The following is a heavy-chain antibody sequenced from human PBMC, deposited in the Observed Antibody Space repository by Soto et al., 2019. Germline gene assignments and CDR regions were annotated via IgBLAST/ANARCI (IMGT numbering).Heavy chain of an antibody. V-gene: IGHV3-33*01. CDR1: GFTFSSYG. CDR2: IWYDGSNK. D-gene: IGHD3-22*01. Sequence: VQLVESGGGVVQPGRSLRLSCAASGFTFSSYGMHWVRQAPGKGLEWVAVIWYDGSNKYYADSVKGRFTISRDNSKNTLYLQMNSLRAEDTAVYYCARIGDAFDIWGQGTMVTVSS. CDR3: ARIGDAFDI. J-gene: IGHJ3*02.